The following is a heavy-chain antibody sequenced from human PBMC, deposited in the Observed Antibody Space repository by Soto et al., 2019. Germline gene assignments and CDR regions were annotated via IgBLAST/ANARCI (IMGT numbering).Heavy chain of an antibody. CDR1: GGSFSGYY. D-gene: IGHD4-17*01. CDR2: INHSGST. J-gene: IGHJ4*02. CDR3: ARTYYGGPGY. V-gene: IGHV4-34*01. Sequence: PSETLSLTCAVYGGSFSGYYWGWIRQPPGKGLEWIGEINHSGSTNYNPSLKSRVTISVDTSKNQFSLNLSSVTAADTAVYYCARTYYGGPGYWGQGTLVTVSS.